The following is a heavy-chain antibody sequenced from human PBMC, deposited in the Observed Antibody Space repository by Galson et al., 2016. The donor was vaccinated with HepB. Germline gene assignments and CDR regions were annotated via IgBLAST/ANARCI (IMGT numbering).Heavy chain of an antibody. CDR3: AKIGTKGLWYFDL. CDR1: GFSFSNHG. J-gene: IGHJ2*01. V-gene: IGHV3-23*01. Sequence: SLRLSCAASGFSFSNHGMSWARQAPGKGPEWVSSISSNGDNTYYTDSVKGRFTISRDNSQNTLFLQMNSLRAEDTAVYYCAKIGTKGLWYFDLWGRGTLVTVSS. CDR2: ISSNGDNT.